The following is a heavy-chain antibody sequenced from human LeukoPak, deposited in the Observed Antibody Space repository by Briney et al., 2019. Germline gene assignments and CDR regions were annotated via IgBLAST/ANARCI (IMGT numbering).Heavy chain of an antibody. CDR3: AKDTGISMIVVVYNWFDP. D-gene: IGHD3-22*01. J-gene: IGHJ5*02. CDR1: GFTFSSYA. CDR2: ISGSGGST. V-gene: IGHV3-23*01. Sequence: SGGSLRLSCAASGFTFSSYAMSWVRQAPGKGLEWVSAISGSGGSTYYADSVKGRFTISRDNSKNTLYLQMNSLRAEDTAVYYCAKDTGISMIVVVYNWFDPWGQGTLVTVSS.